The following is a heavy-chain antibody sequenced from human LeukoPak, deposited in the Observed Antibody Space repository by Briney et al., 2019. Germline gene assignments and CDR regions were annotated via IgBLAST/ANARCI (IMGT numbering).Heavy chain of an antibody. CDR3: ARHSGYSYGS. J-gene: IGHJ5*02. CDR2: VYQTGDT. V-gene: IGHV4-59*08. CDR1: GGPMNHYY. Sequence: SETLSLTCTVSGGPMNHYYWSWFRRPPGEGLEWIAYVYQTGDTRYNPSLKSRVSISLDTSKNQFSLKVSPVTATDTAVYYCARHSGYSYGSWGQGTLVPVSS. D-gene: IGHD5-18*01.